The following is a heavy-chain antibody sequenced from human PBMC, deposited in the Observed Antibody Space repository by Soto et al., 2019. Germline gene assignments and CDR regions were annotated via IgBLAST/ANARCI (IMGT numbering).Heavy chain of an antibody. Sequence: AETLSLTCTLSGGAISSYYWGWIRQPPGKGLEWIGYIYFRGSTNYNPSLKSRVTISVDTSKNQFSLKLSSVTAADTAVYYCAGHMVRGVPSGSWGQGTLATVS. CDR3: AGHMVRGVPSGS. CDR2: IYFRGST. CDR1: GGAISSYY. V-gene: IGHV4-59*08. J-gene: IGHJ5*02. D-gene: IGHD3-10*01.